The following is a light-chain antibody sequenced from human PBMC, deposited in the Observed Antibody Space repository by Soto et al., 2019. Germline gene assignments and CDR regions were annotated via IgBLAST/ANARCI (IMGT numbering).Light chain of an antibody. CDR2: EVS. Sequence: QSVLTQPASVSGSPGQSITISCTGSRSDVGGYNYVSWYQQHPGKAPKLMIYEVSNRPSGVSNRFSGSKSGNTASLTISGLQAEDEADYYCSSYTSSSTLNRVFGGGTKLTVL. CDR3: SSYTSSSTLNRV. CDR1: RSDVGGYNY. V-gene: IGLV2-14*01. J-gene: IGLJ3*02.